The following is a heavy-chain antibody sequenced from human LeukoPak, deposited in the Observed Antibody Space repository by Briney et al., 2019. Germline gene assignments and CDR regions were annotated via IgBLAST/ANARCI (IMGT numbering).Heavy chain of an antibody. Sequence: SETLSLTCTVSGGSITSYYWSWIRQPPGKGLEWIGNIYNSGGTNYNPSLKSRVTTSVDTSKNQFSLKLTSVTAADTAVYYCARGGSIVGTTPHDTFDIWGQGTMVTVSS. CDR3: ARGGSIVGTTPHDTFDI. V-gene: IGHV4-59*01. CDR2: IYNSGGT. J-gene: IGHJ3*02. CDR1: GGSITSYY. D-gene: IGHD1-26*01.